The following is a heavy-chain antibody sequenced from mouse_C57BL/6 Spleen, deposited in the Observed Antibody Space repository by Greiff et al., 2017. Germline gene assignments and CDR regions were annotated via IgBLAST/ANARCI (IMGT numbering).Heavy chain of an antibody. CDR1: GYTFTSYW. D-gene: IGHD1-1*01. CDR3: ARGDYYGSSPFGD. V-gene: IGHV1-64*01. CDR2: IHPNSGST. Sequence: QVQLQQPGAELVKPGASVKLSCKASGYTFTSYWMHWVKQRPGQGLEWIGMIHPNSGSTNYNEKFKSKATLTVDTSSSTAYMQLSSLTSEDSAVYYCARGDYYGSSPFGDWGQGTTLTVSS. J-gene: IGHJ2*01.